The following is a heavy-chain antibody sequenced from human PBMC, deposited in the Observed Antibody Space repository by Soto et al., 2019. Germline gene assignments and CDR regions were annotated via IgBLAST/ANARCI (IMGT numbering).Heavy chain of an antibody. Sequence: QVQLQESGPGLVKPSGTLSLTCAVSGDSITNNNWWTWLRQSPGKGLEWIGEMHHGGNPDSNPSLSSRVTISVDTSKNQFSLHRSSVTAADSAVYYCARTSGGTYSFDPWGQGTLVTVSS. CDR3: ARTSGGTYSFDP. V-gene: IGHV4-4*02. CDR2: MHHGGNP. J-gene: IGHJ5*02. CDR1: GDSITNNNW. D-gene: IGHD3-10*01.